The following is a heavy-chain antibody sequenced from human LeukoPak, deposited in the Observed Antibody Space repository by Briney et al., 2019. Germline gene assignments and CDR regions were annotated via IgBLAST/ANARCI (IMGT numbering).Heavy chain of an antibody. CDR1: GYTFTSYY. CDR2: INPSGGST. Sequence: GASVKVSCKASGYTFTSYYMHWVRQAPGQGLEWMGIINPSGGSTSYAQKFQGRVTMTRDMSTSTVYMELSSLRSEDTAVYYCARSGTGGDYYYYYMDVWGKGTTVTISS. V-gene: IGHV1-46*01. CDR3: ARSGTGGDYYYYYMDV. J-gene: IGHJ6*03. D-gene: IGHD1-1*01.